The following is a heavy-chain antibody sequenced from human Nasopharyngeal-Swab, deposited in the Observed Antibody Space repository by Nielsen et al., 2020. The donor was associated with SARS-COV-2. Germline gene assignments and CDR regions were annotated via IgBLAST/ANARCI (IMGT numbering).Heavy chain of an antibody. Sequence: WIRQPPGKGLEWIGEINHSGSTNYNPSLKSRVTISVDTSKNQFSLKLSSVTAADTAVYYCARIEDCSSTSCYDYFDYWGQGTLFPVSS. J-gene: IGHJ4*02. CDR2: INHSGST. CDR3: ARIEDCSSTSCYDYFDY. V-gene: IGHV4-34*01. D-gene: IGHD2-2*01.